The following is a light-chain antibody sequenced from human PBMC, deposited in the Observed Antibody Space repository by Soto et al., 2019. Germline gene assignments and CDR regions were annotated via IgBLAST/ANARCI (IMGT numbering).Light chain of an antibody. CDR2: GAS. CDR1: QSVSSSY. V-gene: IGKV3-20*01. J-gene: IGKJ3*01. Sequence: EIVLTQSRGAVSLSPGERATLSCRVSQSVSSSYLAWYQQKPGQAPRLLIYGASSRATGIPDRFSGSGSGTDFTLTIARLEPEDFAVYYCQYYGSSPFTFGPGTKVDIK. CDR3: QYYGSSPFT.